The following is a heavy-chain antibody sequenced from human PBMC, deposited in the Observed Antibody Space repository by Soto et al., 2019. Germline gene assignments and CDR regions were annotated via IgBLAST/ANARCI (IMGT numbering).Heavy chain of an antibody. CDR3: ARCTYYDFWSGLDY. V-gene: IGHV1-18*01. J-gene: IGHJ4*02. CDR2: ISAYNGNT. CDR1: GYTITSYG. Sequence: ASVEVSCKASGYTITSYGISWVRQAHGQGLEWMGWISAYNGNTNYAQKLQGRVTMTTDTSTSTAYMELRSLRSDDTAVYYCARCTYYDFWSGLDYWGQGTLVTVSS. D-gene: IGHD3-3*01.